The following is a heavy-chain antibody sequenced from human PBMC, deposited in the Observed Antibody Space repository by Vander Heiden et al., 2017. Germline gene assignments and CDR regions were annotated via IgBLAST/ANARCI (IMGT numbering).Heavy chain of an antibody. Sequence: QVTLKESGPVLAKPTENLTLTCTVSGFSLSIARMRVIWIRQPPGEALEWLAHIFSNDEKSYSTSLKSRLTISKDTSKSQVVLTMTNMDPVDTATYYCARIEEGWLASYYFDYWGQGTLVTVSS. D-gene: IGHD6-19*01. V-gene: IGHV2-26*01. J-gene: IGHJ4*02. CDR2: IFSNDEK. CDR3: ARIEEGWLASYYFDY. CDR1: GFSLSIARMR.